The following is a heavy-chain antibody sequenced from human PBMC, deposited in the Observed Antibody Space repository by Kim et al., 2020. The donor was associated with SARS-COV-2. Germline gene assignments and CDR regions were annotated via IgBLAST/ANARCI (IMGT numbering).Heavy chain of an antibody. CDR2: IWYEEKNK. CDR3: ARTTYYDFWSGFDY. V-gene: IGHV3-33*01. CDR1: GFSLSNYG. J-gene: IGHJ4*02. D-gene: IGHD3-3*01. Sequence: GGSLRRSCAASGFSLSNYGMHWVRQAPGKGLEWVAVIWYEEKNKYYADAVKGRFTISRDNSKNTVYLQMNSLRAEDTAVYYCARTTYYDFWSGFDYWGQG.